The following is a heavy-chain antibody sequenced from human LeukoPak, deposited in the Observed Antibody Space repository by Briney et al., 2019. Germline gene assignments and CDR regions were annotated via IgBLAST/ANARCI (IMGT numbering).Heavy chain of an antibody. D-gene: IGHD2-2*01. CDR1: AYTFTSYG. V-gene: IGHV1-18*01. CDR3: ARGKGYCSSTSCYFDAFDI. CDR2: ISAYNGNT. Sequence: ASVNVSCKASAYTFTSYGISWVRQAPGQGLERMGWISAYNGNTNNAQKLQGRVTMTTDTSTSTAYMELRSLRSDDTAVYYCARGKGYCSSTSCYFDAFDIWGQGTMVSVSS. J-gene: IGHJ3*02.